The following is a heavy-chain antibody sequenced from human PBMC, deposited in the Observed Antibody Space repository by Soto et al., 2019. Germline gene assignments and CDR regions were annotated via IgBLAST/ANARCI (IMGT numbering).Heavy chain of an antibody. V-gene: IGHV1-18*04. J-gene: IGHJ5*02. CDR1: GYTFTSYG. CDR2: ISAYNGNT. D-gene: IGHD6-19*01. CDR3: ARGWSPQVHSSGPWIDPYNWFDP. Sequence: GASLKVSCKSSGYTFTSYGIIWVRQAPGQGLEWMGLISAYNGNTNYAQKLQGRVTMTTDTSTSTAYMELRSLRSDDTAVYYCARGWSPQVHSSGPWIDPYNWFDPWGQGTLVTVS.